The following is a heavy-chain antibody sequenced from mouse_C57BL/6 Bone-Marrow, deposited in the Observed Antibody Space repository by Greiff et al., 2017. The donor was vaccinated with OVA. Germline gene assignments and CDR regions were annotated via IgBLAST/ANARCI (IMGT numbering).Heavy chain of an antibody. CDR1: GYSITSGYY. Sequence: VQLKESGPGLVKPSQSLSLTCSVTGYSITSGYYWNWIRQFPGNKLEWMGYISYDGSNNYNPSLKNRISITRDTSKNQFFLKLNSVTTEDTATYYCARACYSNYVGWYFDVWGTGTTVTVSS. V-gene: IGHV3-6*01. D-gene: IGHD2-5*01. J-gene: IGHJ1*03. CDR2: ISYDGSN. CDR3: ARACYSNYVGWYFDV.